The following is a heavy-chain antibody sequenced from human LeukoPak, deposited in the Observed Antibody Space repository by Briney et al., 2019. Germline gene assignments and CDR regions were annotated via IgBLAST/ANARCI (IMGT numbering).Heavy chain of an antibody. Sequence: GGSLRLSCAASRFTFGTYCMHWVRHPAGKGLVWVSQICTDGGSIKYADSVRGRFTISRDNAKNTQYLHMNRLRAEDTAVYYCVRGVPVTPGIDYWGQGTLVTVSS. CDR1: RFTFGTYC. J-gene: IGHJ4*02. CDR3: VRGVPVTPGIDY. CDR2: ICTDGGSI. D-gene: IGHD2-2*01. V-gene: IGHV3-74*01.